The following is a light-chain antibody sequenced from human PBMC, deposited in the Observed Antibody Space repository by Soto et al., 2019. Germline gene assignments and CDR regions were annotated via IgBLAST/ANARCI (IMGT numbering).Light chain of an antibody. V-gene: IGKV1-5*01. CDR3: QQYDGN. Sequence: DIRLTQSPSTVSASVGDRVTITCRASQSINTWLAWYQQKPGKAPRVLIYDASSLQSGVPSRFSGSGSGTEFTLTISSLEPDDFATYYCQQYDGNFGQGTKLEIK. CDR1: QSINTW. CDR2: DAS. J-gene: IGKJ2*01.